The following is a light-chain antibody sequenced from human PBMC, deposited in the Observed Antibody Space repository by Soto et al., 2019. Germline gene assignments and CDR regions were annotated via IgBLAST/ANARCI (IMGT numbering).Light chain of an antibody. J-gene: IGLJ1*01. CDR1: SSDVGGYNY. CDR3: SSYAGSMSGSVYV. Sequence: QSVLTQPPSASGSPGQSVTISCTGTSSDVGGYNYVSWYQQHPGKAPKLMIYEVSERPSGVPDRFSGSKSSNTASLTVSGLQAEDEADYYCSSYAGSMSGSVYVFGTGTKVTVL. CDR2: EVS. V-gene: IGLV2-8*01.